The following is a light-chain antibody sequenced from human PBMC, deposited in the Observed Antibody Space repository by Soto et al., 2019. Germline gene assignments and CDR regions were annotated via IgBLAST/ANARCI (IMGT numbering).Light chain of an antibody. CDR2: KAS. CDR3: QQYATFPRT. J-gene: IGKJ1*01. V-gene: IGKV1-5*03. CDR1: QSIISW. Sequence: DIQMTQSPSTLSASVGDRVTINCRASQSIISWVAWYQQKPGKGPKLLIYKASHLESGVPSRFSGSGSGTEFTLTISSLQPDDFATYHCQQYATFPRTFGQGTKVDIK.